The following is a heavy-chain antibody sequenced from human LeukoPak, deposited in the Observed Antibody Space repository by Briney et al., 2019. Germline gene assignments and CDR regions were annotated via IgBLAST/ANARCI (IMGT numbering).Heavy chain of an antibody. V-gene: IGHV3-73*01. J-gene: IGHJ4*02. CDR3: TRLSDDSRGYYFNYVFDY. CDR2: IRSKANNYAT. CDR1: GFTFSGSA. Sequence: GGSLRLSCAASGFTFSGSAIHWVRQASGKGLEWVGRIRSKANNYATAYAESVKGRFTISRDDSKSTAYLQMNSLNTEDTAVYYCTRLSDDSRGYYFNYVFDYWGRGTLVTVSS. D-gene: IGHD3-22*01.